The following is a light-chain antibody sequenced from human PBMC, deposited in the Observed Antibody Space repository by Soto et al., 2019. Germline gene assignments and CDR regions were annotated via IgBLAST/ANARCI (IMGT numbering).Light chain of an antibody. CDR2: DAS. Sequence: DIQMTQSPSTLSGSVGDRVTITCRASQTISSWLAWYQQKPGKAPKLLIYDASSLESGVPSRFSGSGSGTEFTLTIPSLQPDDFATYYCQQYSGYSERTFGQGTKVDIK. J-gene: IGKJ1*01. CDR1: QTISSW. CDR3: QQYSGYSERT. V-gene: IGKV1-5*01.